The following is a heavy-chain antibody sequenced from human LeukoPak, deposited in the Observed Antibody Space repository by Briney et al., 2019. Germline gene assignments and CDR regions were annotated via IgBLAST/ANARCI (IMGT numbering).Heavy chain of an antibody. J-gene: IGHJ4*02. Sequence: GGSLRPSCAASGFTFSSYGMHWVRQAPGKGLEWVAVIWYDGSNKYYADSVKGRFTISRDNSKNTLYLQMNSLRAEDTAVYYCAKDNGVGAFDYWGQGTLVTVSS. V-gene: IGHV3-33*06. D-gene: IGHD1-26*01. CDR2: IWYDGSNK. CDR1: GFTFSSYG. CDR3: AKDNGVGAFDY.